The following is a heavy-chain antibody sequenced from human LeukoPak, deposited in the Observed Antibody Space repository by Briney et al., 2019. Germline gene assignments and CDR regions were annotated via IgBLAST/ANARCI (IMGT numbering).Heavy chain of an antibody. J-gene: IGHJ4*02. CDR1: GFTFSNAW. Sequence: GGSLRLSCAASGFTFSNAWMSWVRQAPGKGLEWVGRIKSKTDGGTTDYAAPVKGRFTISRDDTKNTLYLQMNSLKTEDTAVYYCTTDPHFGYVWGSYRSDYWGQGTLVTVSS. CDR3: TTDPHFGYVWGSYRSDY. V-gene: IGHV3-15*01. D-gene: IGHD3-16*02. CDR2: IKSKTDGGTT.